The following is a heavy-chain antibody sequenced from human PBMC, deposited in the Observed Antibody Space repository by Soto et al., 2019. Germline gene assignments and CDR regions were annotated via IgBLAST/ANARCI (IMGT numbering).Heavy chain of an antibody. V-gene: IGHV1-69*13. CDR2: IIPIFGTS. CDR3: AREKSGYYYDSSGYPNYYYGMDV. D-gene: IGHD3-22*01. J-gene: IGHJ6*02. CDR1: GGTFSSYA. Sequence: SVNVSCKASGGTFSSYAISWVRQAPGQGLEWMGGIIPIFGTSNYAQKFQGRVTITADESTSTAYMELSSLRSEDTAVYYCAREKSGYYYDSSGYPNYYYGMDVWGQGTTVTVSS.